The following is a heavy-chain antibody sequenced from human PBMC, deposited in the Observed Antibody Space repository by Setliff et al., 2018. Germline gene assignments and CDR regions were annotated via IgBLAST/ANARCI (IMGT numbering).Heavy chain of an antibody. CDR1: GDIFSSNG. CDR2: SIPINDLA. CDR3: ARDPFAVRAATNWYDH. V-gene: IGHV1-69*10. D-gene: IGHD6-13*01. J-gene: IGHJ5*02. Sequence: SVKVSCKASGDIFSSNGITWVRQAPGQGLEWVGGSIPINDLATYAQKFQGRVTITADKSTSTVYMELISLRPEDTAVYYCARDPFAVRAATNWYDHWGQGTLVTVSS.